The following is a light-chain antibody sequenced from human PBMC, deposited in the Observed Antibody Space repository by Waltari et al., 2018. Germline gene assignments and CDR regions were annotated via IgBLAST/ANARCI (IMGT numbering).Light chain of an antibody. Sequence: QSALTQPASVSGSPGQSISISCIGTSSDIGTFNLVSWYLKYPGTAPKLLIYDVSQRPSGVSNRFSGSKSGNTASLTISGLQAEDEAIYYCCSYAGSRTWVFGGGAKLTVL. J-gene: IGLJ3*02. CDR3: CSYAGSRTWV. CDR1: SSDIGTFNL. V-gene: IGLV2-23*02. CDR2: DVS.